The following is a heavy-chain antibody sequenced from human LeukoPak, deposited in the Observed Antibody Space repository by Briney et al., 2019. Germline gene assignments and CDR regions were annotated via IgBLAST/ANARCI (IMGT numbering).Heavy chain of an antibody. CDR2: ISAYNGNT. CDR1: GYTFTSYG. Sequence: ASVKVSCKASGYTFTSYGISWVRQAPGQGLEWMGWISAYNGNTNYAQKFQGRVTMTRDTSISTAYMELSSLRSEDTAVYYCARGQSDDYGDYYYYYMDVWGKGTTVTISS. CDR3: ARGQSDDYGDYYYYYMDV. J-gene: IGHJ6*03. V-gene: IGHV1-18*01. D-gene: IGHD4-17*01.